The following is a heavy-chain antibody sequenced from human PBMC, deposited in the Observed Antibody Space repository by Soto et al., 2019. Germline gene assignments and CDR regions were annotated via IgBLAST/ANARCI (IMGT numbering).Heavy chain of an antibody. CDR3: ARVRQGCSANNCYFDP. J-gene: IGHJ5*01. D-gene: IGHD1-1*01. V-gene: IGHV4-4*02. CDR1: GGSVRAPDW. CDR2: VHISGHS. Sequence: QVHLQESGPGLVAPSGTLSLTCTLSGGSVRAPDWWNWVRQSPDKGLEWIAEVHISGHSNYNPSLRSRVSVSIDSSKHQFYLNLNSVTAADTAICYCARVRQGCSANNCYFDPWGQGTQVTISS.